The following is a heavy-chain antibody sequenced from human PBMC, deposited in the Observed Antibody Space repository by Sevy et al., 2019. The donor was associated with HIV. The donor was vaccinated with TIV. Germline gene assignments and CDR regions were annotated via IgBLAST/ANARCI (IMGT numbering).Heavy chain of an antibody. CDR3: SAFARITRFGPGDYFDY. J-gene: IGHJ4*02. CDR1: GFTFSGST. D-gene: IGHD1-20*01. CDR2: SRRKANIYAT. V-gene: IGHV3-73*01. Sequence: GGSLRLSCAASGFTFSGSTVYWVRQASGKGLEWIGRSRRKANIYATAYAASVKGRFTISRDDSKNTAYLEMNSLKTEDTAVYYCSAFARITRFGPGDYFDYWGQGTLVTVSS.